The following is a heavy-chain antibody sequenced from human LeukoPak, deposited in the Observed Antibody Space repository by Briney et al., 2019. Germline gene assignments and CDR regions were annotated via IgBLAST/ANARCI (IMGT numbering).Heavy chain of an antibody. CDR1: GYTLTELS. V-gene: IGHV1-2*04. CDR2: THPNSGGT. Sequence: GASVKVSCKVSGYTLTELSMHWVRQAPGQGLEWMGWTHPNSGGTNYAQKFQGWVTMTRDTSISTAYMELTRLRSDDTAMYYCATSGYTYGALDIWGQGTMVTVSS. D-gene: IGHD5-18*01. CDR3: ATSGYTYGALDI. J-gene: IGHJ3*02.